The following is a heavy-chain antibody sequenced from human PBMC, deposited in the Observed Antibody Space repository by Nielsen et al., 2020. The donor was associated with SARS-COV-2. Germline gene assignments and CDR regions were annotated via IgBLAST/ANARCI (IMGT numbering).Heavy chain of an antibody. Sequence: GRSLRLSCAASGFTFSSYAMHWVRQAPGKGLEWVAVISYDGSNKYYADSVKGRFTISRDNSKNTLYLQMNSLRAEDAAVYYCARGDILTGYPYYFDYWGQGTLVTVSS. CDR1: GFTFSSYA. CDR2: ISYDGSNK. J-gene: IGHJ4*02. D-gene: IGHD3-9*01. V-gene: IGHV3-30*04. CDR3: ARGDILTGYPYYFDY.